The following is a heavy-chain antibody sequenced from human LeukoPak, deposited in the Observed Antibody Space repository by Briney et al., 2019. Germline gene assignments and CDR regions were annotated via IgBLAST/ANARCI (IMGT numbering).Heavy chain of an antibody. Sequence: ASVKVSCKASGYTFTSYGISWVRQAPGQGLEWMGWISAYNGNTNYAQKLQGRVTVTTDTSTSTAYMELRSLRPDDTAVYYCARVVLDYYDSSGYQGAVDYWGQGTLVTVSS. D-gene: IGHD3-22*01. CDR3: ARVVLDYYDSSGYQGAVDY. CDR2: ISAYNGNT. J-gene: IGHJ4*02. V-gene: IGHV1-18*01. CDR1: GYTFTSYG.